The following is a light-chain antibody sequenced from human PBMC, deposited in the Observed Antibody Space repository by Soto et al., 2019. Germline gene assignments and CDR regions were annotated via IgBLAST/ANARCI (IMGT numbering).Light chain of an antibody. CDR1: QSVSNNY. Sequence: ESVLTQSPGTLSLSPGERATLSCRASQSVSNNYLAWYQQKPGQAPRLLIYGASSMATGIPDRFSGSGSGTDFTLTISRLEPEDFAVYYCQQYGSSPPITFGPGTRLEIK. J-gene: IGKJ5*01. CDR3: QQYGSSPPIT. V-gene: IGKV3-20*01. CDR2: GAS.